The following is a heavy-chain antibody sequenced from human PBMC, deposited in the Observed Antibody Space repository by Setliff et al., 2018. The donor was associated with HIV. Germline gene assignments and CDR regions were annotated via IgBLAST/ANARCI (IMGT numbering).Heavy chain of an antibody. D-gene: IGHD3-16*01. J-gene: IGHJ5*02. CDR1: GQFISDGYY. CDR3: AKHDFGEGSCFDP. CDR2: VYHSGKT. V-gene: IGHV4-38-2*02. Sequence: PSETLSLTCTVSGQFISDGYYWGWIRQPPGKGLEWIGSVYHSGKTYYNPSLKSRVTMSADTSKNQISLMLMSMTAADTAVYYCAKHDFGEGSCFDPWGQGSLVTVSS.